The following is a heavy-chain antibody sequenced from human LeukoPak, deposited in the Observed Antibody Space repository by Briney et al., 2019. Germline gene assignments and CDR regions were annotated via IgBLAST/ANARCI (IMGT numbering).Heavy chain of an antibody. V-gene: IGHV3-23*01. D-gene: IGHD3-16*01. CDR2: ISGSDGNS. J-gene: IGHJ4*02. CDR1: RFTFNSFA. Sequence: RGSLRLSCAASRFTFNSFAINWVRQAPGNGKEWDSSISGSDGNSHHADFGKGPLTISRDNSKNTLHSQMNSVRAEDTAVYYCAKSLCVGGYTRYKGFDQWGQGTLVTVSS. CDR3: AKSLCVGGYTRYKGFDQ.